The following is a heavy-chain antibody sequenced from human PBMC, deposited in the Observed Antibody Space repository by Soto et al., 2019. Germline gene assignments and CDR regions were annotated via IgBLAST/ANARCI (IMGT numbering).Heavy chain of an antibody. Sequence: EVQLLESGGGLVQPGGSRRLSCAASGFTFSDFGMSWVRQAPGKGLEWVSGISGGSTYYADSVRGRFIISRDDSKNTLYLEMDSLRVEDTAVYYCTRDSGWTSADWGQGTLVTVSS. V-gene: IGHV3-23*01. CDR3: TRDSGWTSAD. CDR1: GFTFSDFG. CDR2: ISGGST. J-gene: IGHJ4*02. D-gene: IGHD3-10*01.